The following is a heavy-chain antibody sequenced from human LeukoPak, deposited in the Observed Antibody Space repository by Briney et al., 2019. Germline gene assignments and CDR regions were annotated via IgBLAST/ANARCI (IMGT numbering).Heavy chain of an antibody. CDR2: IYSGGST. CDR3: ARARTNWNHPYAGDYYYMDV. D-gene: IGHD1-1*01. CDR1: GFTVSSNY. V-gene: IGHV3-53*01. J-gene: IGHJ6*03. Sequence: GGSLRLSCAASGFTVSSNYMSWGRQAPGKGLEWVSVIYSGGSTYYADSVKGRFTISRDNSKNTLYLQMNSLRAEDTAVYYCARARTNWNHPYAGDYYYMDVWGKGTTVTVSS.